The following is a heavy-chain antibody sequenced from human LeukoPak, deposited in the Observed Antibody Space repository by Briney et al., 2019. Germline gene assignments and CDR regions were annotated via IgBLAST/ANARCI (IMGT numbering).Heavy chain of an antibody. CDR2: INSDGSST. J-gene: IGHJ6*04. V-gene: IGHV3-74*01. D-gene: IGHD2-21*01. CDR1: GFTFSSYW. CDR3: ARDSSDGPSPPIYGMDV. Sequence: GGSLRLSCAASGFTFSSYWMHCVRQAPGKGLVWVSRINSDGSSTSYADSVKGRFAISRDNAKNTLYLQMNSLRAEDTAVYYCARDSSDGPSPPIYGMDVWGKGATVTVSS.